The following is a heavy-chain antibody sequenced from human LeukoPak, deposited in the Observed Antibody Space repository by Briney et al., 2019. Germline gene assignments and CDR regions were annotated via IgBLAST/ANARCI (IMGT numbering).Heavy chain of an antibody. Sequence: GGSLRLSCAASGFTLSSYSRNWVRQAPGKGLEWVSYISSSSSTIYYADSVKGRFTISRDNAKNSLYLQMNSLRAEDTAVYYCAREDEDFWSGYGGFHYWGQGTLVTVSS. D-gene: IGHD3-3*01. CDR3: AREDEDFWSGYGGFHY. CDR2: ISSSSSTI. V-gene: IGHV3-48*01. CDR1: GFTLSSYS. J-gene: IGHJ4*02.